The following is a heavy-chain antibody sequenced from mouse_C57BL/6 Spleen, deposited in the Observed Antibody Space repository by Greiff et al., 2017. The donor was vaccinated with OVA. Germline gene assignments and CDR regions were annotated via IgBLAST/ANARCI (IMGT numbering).Heavy chain of an antibody. V-gene: IGHV1-61*01. D-gene: IGHD4-1*01. CDR1: GYTFTSYW. J-gene: IGHJ2*01. CDR3: ARMNWDEFDY. Sequence: QVQLQQPGAELVRPGSSVKLSCKASGYTFTSYWMDWVKQRPGQGLEWIGNLYPSDSEPHYNQKFKDKATLTVDKSSSTAYMQLSSLTAEYSAVYYCARMNWDEFDYWGQGTTLTVSS. CDR2: LYPSDSEP.